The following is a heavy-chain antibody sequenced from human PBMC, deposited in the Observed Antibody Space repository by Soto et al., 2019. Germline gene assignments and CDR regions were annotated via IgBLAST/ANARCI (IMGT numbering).Heavy chain of an antibody. Sequence: QVQLVESGGGVVQPGRSLRLSCAASGFTFSSYAMHWVRQAPGKGLEWVAVISYDGSNKYYADSVKGRFTISRDNSKNALYLQMNSPRAEETAVYYCARFCISTSCYASFDYWGQGTLVTVSS. CDR1: GFTFSSYA. CDR3: ARFCISTSCYASFDY. CDR2: ISYDGSNK. D-gene: IGHD2-2*01. V-gene: IGHV3-30-3*01. J-gene: IGHJ4*02.